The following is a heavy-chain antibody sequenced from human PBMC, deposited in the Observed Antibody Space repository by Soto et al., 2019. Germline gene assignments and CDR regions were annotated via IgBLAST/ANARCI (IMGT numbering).Heavy chain of an antibody. D-gene: IGHD2-21*02. J-gene: IGHJ4*02. V-gene: IGHV5-51*01. CDR1: GYSFTSYW. CDR3: ARGGHIAVVTDSFDS. CDR2: IYPGDSDT. Sequence: GESLKISCKGSGYSFTSYWIGWVRQMPGKGLEWMGIIYPGDSDTRYSPSFQGQVTISADKSISTAYLQWSSLKASDTAMYYCARGGHIAVVTDSFDSWGQGTLVTVSS.